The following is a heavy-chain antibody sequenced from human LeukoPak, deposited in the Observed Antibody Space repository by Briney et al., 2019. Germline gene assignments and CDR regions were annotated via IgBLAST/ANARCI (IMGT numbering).Heavy chain of an antibody. CDR2: ITASGGST. J-gene: IGHJ4*02. CDR1: GFTFNNYA. D-gene: IGHD1-1*01. Sequence: GGSLRPSCASSGFTFNNYAMTWVRQAPGKGLEWVSSITASGGSTYCADSVKGRFTISRDNSKNTLYLQMSSLRAEDTAVYYCARDYPTSGIVTIFDCWGQGTLVTVSS. V-gene: IGHV3-23*01. CDR3: ARDYPTSGIVTIFDC.